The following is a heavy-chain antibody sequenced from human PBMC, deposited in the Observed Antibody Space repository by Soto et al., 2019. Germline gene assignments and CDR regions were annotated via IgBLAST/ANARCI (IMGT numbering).Heavy chain of an antibody. D-gene: IGHD6-19*01. J-gene: IGHJ4*02. CDR1: GDSFSGYF. V-gene: IGHV4-34*01. Sequence: QVQLQQWGAGLLKPSETLSLTCAVNGDSFSGYFWNWIRQPPGKGLEWIGEIHHSGNTKYKSSLKSRLTMSVDTSKNQFSLNLTSVTAADTAVYFCARSRWYSSGWSHPRLTYFDYWGQGTLVTVSS. CDR3: ARSRWYSSGWSHPRLTYFDY. CDR2: IHHSGNT.